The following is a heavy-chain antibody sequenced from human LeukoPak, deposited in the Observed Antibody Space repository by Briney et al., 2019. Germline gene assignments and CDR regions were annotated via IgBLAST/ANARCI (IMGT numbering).Heavy chain of an antibody. CDR2: LYYSGNT. J-gene: IGHJ6*03. CDR3: ARGGDYYDSSGYLLRYYYYYMDV. V-gene: IGHV4-59*07. Sequence: PSDTLSLTCTVSGASISSYYWSWIRQSPGKGLEWIGYLYYSGNTNYNPSLKSRVTISVDTSKNQFSLKLSSVTAADTAVYYCARGGDYYDSSGYLLRYYYYYMDVWGRGTTVTVSS. D-gene: IGHD3-22*01. CDR1: GASISSYY.